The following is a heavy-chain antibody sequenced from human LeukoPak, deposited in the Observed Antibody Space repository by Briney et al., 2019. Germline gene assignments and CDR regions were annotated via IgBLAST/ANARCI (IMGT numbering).Heavy chain of an antibody. CDR2: ICAYNGNT. D-gene: IGHD1-26*01. V-gene: IGHV1-18*01. Sequence: ASVKVSCKASGYTFTSYGISWVRQAPGQGLEWMGWICAYNGNTNYAQKLQGRVTMTTDTSTSTAYMELRSLRSDDTAVYYCARDSGSYHRTNFDYWGQGTLVTVSS. CDR1: GYTFTSYG. CDR3: ARDSGSYHRTNFDY. J-gene: IGHJ4*02.